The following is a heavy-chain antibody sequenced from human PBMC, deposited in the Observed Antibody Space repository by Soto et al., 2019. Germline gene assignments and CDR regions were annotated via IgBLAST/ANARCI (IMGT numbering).Heavy chain of an antibody. Sequence: QLQLQESGSGLVKPSQTLSLTCAVSDGSISSGGYSWGWIRQPPGKGLEWIGYIYHSGSTYYTPSLKSRVTISVGRSKTRFSMKLSAVTAADTAVYYCARGQLPWGHGTLVTVSS. V-gene: IGHV4-30-2*01. CDR3: ARGQLP. CDR2: IYHSGST. CDR1: DGSISSGGYS. J-gene: IGHJ5*02. D-gene: IGHD1-1*01.